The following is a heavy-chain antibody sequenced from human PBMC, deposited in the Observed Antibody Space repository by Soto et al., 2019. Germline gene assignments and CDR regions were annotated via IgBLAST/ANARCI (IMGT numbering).Heavy chain of an antibody. CDR3: ATGYNWNYSHLEGYYYYYGMDV. D-gene: IGHD1-7*01. V-gene: IGHV1-24*01. J-gene: IGHJ6*02. CDR1: GYTLTELS. CDR2: FDPEDGET. Sequence: ASVKVSCKVSGYTLTELSMHWVRQAPGKGLEWMGGFDPEDGETIYAQKFQGRVTMTEDTSTDTAYMELSSLRSEDTAVYYCATGYNWNYSHLEGYYYYYGMDVWGQGTTVTVSS.